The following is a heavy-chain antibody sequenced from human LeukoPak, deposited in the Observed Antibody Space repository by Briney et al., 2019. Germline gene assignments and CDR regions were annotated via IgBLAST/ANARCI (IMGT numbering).Heavy chain of an antibody. Sequence: GGSLRLSCTASGFTFGDYAMSWVRQAPGKGLEWVGFIRSKAYGGTTEYAASVKGRFTISRDDSKSIAYLQMNSLKTEDTAVYYCTRVFSWASFDYWGQGTLVTVSS. CDR1: GFTFGDYA. V-gene: IGHV3-49*04. CDR2: IRSKAYGGTT. J-gene: IGHJ4*02. CDR3: TRVFSWASFDY. D-gene: IGHD2/OR15-2a*01.